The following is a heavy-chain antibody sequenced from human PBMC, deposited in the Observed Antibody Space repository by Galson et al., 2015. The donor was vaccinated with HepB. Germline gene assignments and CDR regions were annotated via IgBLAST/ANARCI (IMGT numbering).Heavy chain of an antibody. V-gene: IGHV3-30-3*01. CDR2: ISYDGSNK. J-gene: IGHJ4*02. CDR3: ARGTNGGLAGGEF. Sequence: SLRLSCAVSGFTFSSYAMHWVRQAPGKGLEWVSIISYDGSNKFYGDSVKGRFTISRDNSKKTLYLRMNNLRMEDTAVYYCARGTNGGLAGGEFWGQGTLVTVSS. CDR1: GFTFSSYA. D-gene: IGHD3-16*01.